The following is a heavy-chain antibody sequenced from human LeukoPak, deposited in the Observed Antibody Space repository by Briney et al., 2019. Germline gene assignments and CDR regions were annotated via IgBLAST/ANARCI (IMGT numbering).Heavy chain of an antibody. CDR3: ARDPGGLVVPAHY. CDR2: ISSSSYI. J-gene: IGHJ4*02. Sequence: GGSLRLSCAASGFTFSSYSMNWVRQAPGKGLEWVSSISSSSYIYYADSVKGRFTISRDNAKNSLYLQMNSLRAEDAAVYYCARDPGGLVVPAHYWGQGTLVTVSS. CDR1: GFTFSSYS. V-gene: IGHV3-21*01. D-gene: IGHD2-2*01.